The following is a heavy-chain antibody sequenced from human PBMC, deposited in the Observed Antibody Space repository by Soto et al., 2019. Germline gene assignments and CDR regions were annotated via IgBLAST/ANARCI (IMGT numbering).Heavy chain of an antibody. V-gene: IGHV4-4*07. CDR1: GGSISSYY. CDR2: IYTSGST. J-gene: IGHJ5*02. Sequence: SETLSLTCTVSGGSISSYYWSWIRQPAGKGLEWIGRIYTSGSTNYNPSLKSRVTMSVDTSKNQFSLKLSSVTAADTAVYYCARVAYYHSSGYYHPQMWFDTWGQGTLVTVSS. D-gene: IGHD3-22*01. CDR3: ARVAYYHSSGYYHPQMWFDT.